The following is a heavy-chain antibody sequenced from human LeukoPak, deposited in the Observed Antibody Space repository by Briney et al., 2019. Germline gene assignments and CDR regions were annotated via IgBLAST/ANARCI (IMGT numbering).Heavy chain of an antibody. CDR3: ARASPGAIFYYGMDV. J-gene: IGHJ6*02. CDR2: TYNSGST. D-gene: IGHD3-9*01. CDR1: GGSIRTSY. V-gene: IGHV4-59*01. Sequence: SETLSLTCTVSGGSIRTSYWSWIRQPPGKVLEWTGCTYNSGSTKYNPSLESRVTISEDTSQNQFSLNLASVTAADTAVYYCARASPGAIFYYGMDVWGQGTTVTVSS.